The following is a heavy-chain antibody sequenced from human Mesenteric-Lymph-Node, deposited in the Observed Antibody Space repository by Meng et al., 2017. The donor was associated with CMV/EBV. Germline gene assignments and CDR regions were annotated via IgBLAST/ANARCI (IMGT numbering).Heavy chain of an antibody. Sequence: GESLKISCAASGFSFSSYEMDWVRQAPGKGLEWVSYINTGGRTKYYADSVKGRFTISRDNSKNTLYLQMNSLRAEDTAVYYCAREYSSGWYGDWFDPWGQGTLVTVSS. CDR2: INTGGRTK. J-gene: IGHJ5*02. V-gene: IGHV3-48*03. D-gene: IGHD6-19*01. CDR1: GFSFSSYE. CDR3: AREYSSGWYGDWFDP.